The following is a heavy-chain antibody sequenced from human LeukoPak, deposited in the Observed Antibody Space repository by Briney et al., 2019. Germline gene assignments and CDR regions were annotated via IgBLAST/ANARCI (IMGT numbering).Heavy chain of an antibody. CDR1: GGTFSSYA. Sequence: SVKFSCKASGGTFSSYAICWVRQAPGQGVEWVGRIIPILGIANYAQKFQGRVTITADKSTSTAYMELSSLRSEDTAVYYCASGNYHILTGYPNWFDPWGQGTLVTVSS. D-gene: IGHD3-9*01. CDR2: IIPILGIA. V-gene: IGHV1-69*04. CDR3: ASGNYHILTGYPNWFDP. J-gene: IGHJ5*02.